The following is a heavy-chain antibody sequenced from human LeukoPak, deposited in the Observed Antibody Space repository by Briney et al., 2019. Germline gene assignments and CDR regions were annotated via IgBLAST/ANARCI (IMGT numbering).Heavy chain of an antibody. D-gene: IGHD5-24*01. J-gene: IGHJ6*03. CDR2: IRHDGSNK. CDR1: GISFSNYG. Sequence: PGGSLRLSCAASGISFSNYGIHWVRQAPGKGLEWVASIRHDGSNKYSADSVKGRFTISRDNSKNTLYLQMNSLRAEDTAVYYCAKTFVEMTTIYYYYMDVWGKGTTVTVSS. V-gene: IGHV3-30*02. CDR3: AKTFVEMTTIYYYYMDV.